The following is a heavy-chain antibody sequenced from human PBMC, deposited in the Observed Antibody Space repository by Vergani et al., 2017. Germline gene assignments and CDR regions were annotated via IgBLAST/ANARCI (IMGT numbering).Heavy chain of an antibody. CDR1: GGSFNTYY. Sequence: QVQLEESGPGLVKPSETLSLTCTVSGGSFNTYYWSWIRQSPGKGLEWIGYIYSTWSTNYNPSLNSRVTMSLDTSKNQFSLKLRSVTAADTAVYFCARVMYRDEASTGYRLEGMDIWGQGTTVTISS. CDR3: ARVMYRDEASTGYRLEGMDI. V-gene: IGHV4-59*13. CDR2: IYSTWST. D-gene: IGHD3-9*01. J-gene: IGHJ6*02.